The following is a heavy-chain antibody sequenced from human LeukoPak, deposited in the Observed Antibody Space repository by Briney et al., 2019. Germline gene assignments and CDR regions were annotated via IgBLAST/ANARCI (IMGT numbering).Heavy chain of an antibody. V-gene: IGHV4-59*08. Sequence: SETLSLTCIVSGDSISSDYWSWIRQPPGKGLEWIGNINYSGSSNYNPSPKSRVILSIVTSKNEVSLNLKSVTAADTAVYYCARLDCAADTCYNYWGQGTLVTVSS. CDR3: ARLDCAADTCYNY. D-gene: IGHD2-15*01. CDR2: INYSGSS. J-gene: IGHJ4*02. CDR1: GDSISSDY.